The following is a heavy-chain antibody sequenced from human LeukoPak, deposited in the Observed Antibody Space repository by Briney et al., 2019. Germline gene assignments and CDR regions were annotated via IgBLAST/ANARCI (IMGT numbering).Heavy chain of an antibody. CDR1: GYTFTNYD. CDR2: ININSGNT. J-gene: IGHJ4*02. D-gene: IGHD1-26*01. CDR3: ARVTGSIDY. Sequence: ASVKVSCTASGYTFTNYDINWVRQAPGQGLEWMGWININSGNTGYAQKFQGRVTMTRDTSISTAYMEVSSLRYDDTAVYYCARVTGSIDYWGQGTLVTVSS. V-gene: IGHV1-8*01.